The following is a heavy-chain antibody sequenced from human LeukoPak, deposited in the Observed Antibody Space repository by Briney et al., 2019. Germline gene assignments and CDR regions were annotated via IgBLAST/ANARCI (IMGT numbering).Heavy chain of an antibody. CDR1: GFTVSSNY. D-gene: IGHD2-2*02. CDR2: IYSGGST. CDR3: ARDRCSSTSCYNTPNWFDP. Sequence: PGGSLRLSCAAPGFTVSSNYMSWVRQAPGKGLEWVSVIYSGGSTYYADSVKGRFTISRDNAKNSVYLQMNSLRSEDTAFYHCARDRCSSTSCYNTPNWFDPWGQGTLVTVSS. V-gene: IGHV3-53*01. J-gene: IGHJ5*02.